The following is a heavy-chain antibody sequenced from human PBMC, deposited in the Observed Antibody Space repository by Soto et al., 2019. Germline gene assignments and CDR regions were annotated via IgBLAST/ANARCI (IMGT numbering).Heavy chain of an antibody. CDR1: GFTFSSYA. Sequence: EVQLLESGGGLVQPGGSLRLSCAASGFTFSSYAMSWVRQAPGKGLEWVSAISGSGGSTYYADSVKGRFTISRDNSKNTLYLQMNSLRAEDTAVYYCAKDAVLQVDTAMVGSSYFDYWGQGTLVTVSS. D-gene: IGHD5-18*01. V-gene: IGHV3-23*01. CDR3: AKDAVLQVDTAMVGSSYFDY. CDR2: ISGSGGST. J-gene: IGHJ4*02.